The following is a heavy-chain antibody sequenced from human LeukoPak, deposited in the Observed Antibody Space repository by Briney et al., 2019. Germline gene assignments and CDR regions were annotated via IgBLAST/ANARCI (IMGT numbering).Heavy chain of an antibody. CDR3: TTDEAAAGSGGY. D-gene: IGHD6-13*01. CDR2: IKSKTDGGTT. V-gene: IGHV3-15*01. Sequence: PGGSLRLSCAASGFTFSNAWMSWVRQAPGKGLEWVGRIKSKTDGGTTDYAAPVKGRFTISRDDSKNTLYLQMNSLKTEDTAVYCCTTDEAAAGSGGYWGQGTLVTVSS. CDR1: GFTFSNAW. J-gene: IGHJ4*02.